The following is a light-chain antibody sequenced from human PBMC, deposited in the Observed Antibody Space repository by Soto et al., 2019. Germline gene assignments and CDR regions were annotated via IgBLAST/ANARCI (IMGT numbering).Light chain of an antibody. Sequence: DIQMTQSPSSLSASVGDRVTITCRASQSISSYLNWYQQKPGKAPKLLIYAASSLQSGVTSRFSGSGSGTDFTLTIMSRQPEDFATYYCQQSYSTPYTFGQGTKLEIK. J-gene: IGKJ2*01. CDR3: QQSYSTPYT. CDR1: QSISSY. CDR2: AAS. V-gene: IGKV1-39*01.